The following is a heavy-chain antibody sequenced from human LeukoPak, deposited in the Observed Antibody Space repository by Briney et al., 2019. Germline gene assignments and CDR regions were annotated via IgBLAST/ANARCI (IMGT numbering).Heavy chain of an antibody. Sequence: AETLSLTCTVSGGSVSSYYWSWVRQPPGKGLEWVGYIHNSGRTNYNPSLKSRVTRFVDTSKNQVSLRLISVTAADTAVDYCARHGTISSESYFDYWGEGALVTVSS. CDR2: IHNSGRT. J-gene: IGHJ4*02. CDR3: ARHGTISSESYFDY. V-gene: IGHV4-59*08. CDR1: GGSVSSYY. D-gene: IGHD1-14*01.